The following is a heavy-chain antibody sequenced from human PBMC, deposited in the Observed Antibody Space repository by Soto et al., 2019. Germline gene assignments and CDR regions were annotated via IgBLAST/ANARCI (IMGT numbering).Heavy chain of an antibody. CDR3: ARDLGYCSGGRCYAPGAFDI. V-gene: IGHV4-34*01. CDR2: INHSGST. D-gene: IGHD2-15*01. Sequence: PSETLSLTCAVYGGSFSGYYWSSIRQPPGKGLEWIGEINHSGSTNYNPSLKSRVTISVDTSKNQFSLKLSSVTAADTAVYYCARDLGYCSGGRCYAPGAFDIWGQGTMVTVSS. CDR1: GGSFSGYY. J-gene: IGHJ3*02.